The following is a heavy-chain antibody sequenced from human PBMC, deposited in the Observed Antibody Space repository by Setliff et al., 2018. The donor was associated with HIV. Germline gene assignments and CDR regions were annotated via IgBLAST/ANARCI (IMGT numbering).Heavy chain of an antibody. D-gene: IGHD3-22*01. CDR2: ILSTGERT. Sequence: GGSLRLSCAASGFTFSNYAMSWVRQAPGEGLEWVSEILSTGERTFYADSVKGRFTISRDNSKNTVYLQMNSLRAEDTAEYYCAKELAASGLGYFDSWGRGILVTV. J-gene: IGHJ4*02. CDR3: AKELAASGLGYFDS. CDR1: GFTFSNYA. V-gene: IGHV3-23*01.